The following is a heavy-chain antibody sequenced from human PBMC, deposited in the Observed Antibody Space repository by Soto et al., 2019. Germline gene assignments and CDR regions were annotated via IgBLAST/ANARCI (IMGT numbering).Heavy chain of an antibody. CDR3: ASGASRWYPYFFAS. D-gene: IGHD6-13*01. V-gene: IGHV1-69*01. J-gene: IGHJ4*02. CDR2: IIPYYNTL. Sequence: QAQVVQSGAEVRKPGSSVKLSCKASEGTFNSYAIAWVRQAPGQGLEWMGGIIPYYNTLNYAQKFQDRVTITADDSTNTVYMELSRLRSDETAVYFCASGASRWYPYFFASWAQGTLVNVSS. CDR1: EGTFNSYA.